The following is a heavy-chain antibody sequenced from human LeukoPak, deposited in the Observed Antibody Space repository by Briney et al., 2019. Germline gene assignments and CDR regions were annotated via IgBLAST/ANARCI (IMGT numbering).Heavy chain of an antibody. D-gene: IGHD4-17*01. CDR3: ARDYSTVTTFFDY. V-gene: IGHV3-7*01. Sequence: GGSLRLSCAASGFTFSDYYMSWVRQAPGKGLEWVANIKQDGSGKYYVDSVKGRFTISRDNAKNSLYLQMNSLRAEDTAVYYCARDYSTVTTFFDYWGQGTLVTVSS. J-gene: IGHJ4*02. CDR1: GFTFSDYY. CDR2: IKQDGSGK.